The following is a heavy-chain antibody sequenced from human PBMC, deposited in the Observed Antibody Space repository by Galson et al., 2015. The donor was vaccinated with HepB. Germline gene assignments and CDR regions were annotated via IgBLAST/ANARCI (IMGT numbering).Heavy chain of an antibody. Sequence: SLRLSCAASGFTFSSYSMNWVRQAPGKGLEWVSSISSSSSYIYYADSVKGRFTISRDNAKNSLYLQMNSLRAEDTAVYYCARAEGGGEPDKYSSSWQYYFDYWGQGTLVTVSS. D-gene: IGHD6-13*01. CDR2: ISSSSSYI. CDR3: ARAEGGGEPDKYSSSWQYYFDY. J-gene: IGHJ4*02. V-gene: IGHV3-21*01. CDR1: GFTFSSYS.